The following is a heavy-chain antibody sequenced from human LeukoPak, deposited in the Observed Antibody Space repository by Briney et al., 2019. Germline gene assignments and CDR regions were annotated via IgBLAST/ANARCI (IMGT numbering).Heavy chain of an antibody. Sequence: PGGSLRLSCAASGFTFSSYSMNWVRQAPGKGLEWVSSISSSSSYICYADSVKGRFTISRDNAKNSLYLQMNSLRAEDTAVYYCARATMVRGVINASGLDYWGQGTLVTVSS. J-gene: IGHJ4*02. V-gene: IGHV3-21*01. D-gene: IGHD3-10*01. CDR3: ARATMVRGVINASGLDY. CDR2: ISSSSSYI. CDR1: GFTFSSYS.